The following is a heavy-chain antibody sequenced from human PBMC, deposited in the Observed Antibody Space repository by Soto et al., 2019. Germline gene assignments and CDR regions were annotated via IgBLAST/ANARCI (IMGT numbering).Heavy chain of an antibody. CDR1: GGSISSSSYY. V-gene: IGHV4-39*01. CDR3: ATRASISYYYYMDV. Sequence: SETLSLTCTVSGGSISSSSYYWGWIRKPPGKELEWIGSIYYSGSTYYNPSLKSRVTISVDTAKNQFSLKLSSVTAADKAWYYCATRASISYYYYMDVWGKGTTVTVSS. D-gene: IGHD1-20*01. CDR2: IYYSGST. J-gene: IGHJ6*03.